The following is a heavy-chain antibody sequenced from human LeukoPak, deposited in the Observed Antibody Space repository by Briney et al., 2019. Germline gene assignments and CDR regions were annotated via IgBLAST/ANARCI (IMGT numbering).Heavy chain of an antibody. D-gene: IGHD5-12*01. V-gene: IGHV4-59*01. J-gene: IGHJ4*02. CDR2: IYHSGST. Sequence: SETLSLTCTLSGGSISTYYWSWIRQPPGKGLEWIGYIYHSGSTNYNPFLKGRVTISVDTSKNQFSLKLSSVTAADTAVYYCARGGGYASPIGYWGQGALVTVSS. CDR1: GGSISTYY. CDR3: ARGGGYASPIGY.